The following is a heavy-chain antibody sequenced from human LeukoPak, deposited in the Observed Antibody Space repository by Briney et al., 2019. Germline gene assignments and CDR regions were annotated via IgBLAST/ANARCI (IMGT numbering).Heavy chain of an antibody. CDR2: MNPNSGNT. J-gene: IGHJ4*02. Sequence: ASVKVSCKASGYTFTSYDINWVRQATGQGLEWMGWMNPNSGNTGYAQKFQGRVTITRNTSISTAYMELSSLRSEDTAVYYCAREVSSVGANYFDYWGQGTLVTVSS. CDR1: GYTFTSYD. CDR3: AREVSSVGANYFDY. V-gene: IGHV1-8*03. D-gene: IGHD3-10*01.